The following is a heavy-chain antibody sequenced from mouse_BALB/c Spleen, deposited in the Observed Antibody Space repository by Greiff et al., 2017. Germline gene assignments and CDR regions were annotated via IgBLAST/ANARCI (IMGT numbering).Heavy chain of an antibody. V-gene: IGHV1-9*01. D-gene: IGHD2-4*01. CDR2: ILPGSGST. CDR1: GYTFSSYW. CDR3: ASPMITTGFAY. J-gene: IGHJ3*01. Sequence: QVQLQQSGAELMKPGASVKISCKATGYTFSSYWIEWVKQRPGHGLEWIGEILPGSGSTNYNEKFKGKATFTADTSSNTAYMQLSSLTSEDSAVYYCASPMITTGFAYWGQGTLVTVSA.